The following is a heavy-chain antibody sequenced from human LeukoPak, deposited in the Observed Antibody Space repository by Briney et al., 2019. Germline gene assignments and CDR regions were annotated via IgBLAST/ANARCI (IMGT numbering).Heavy chain of an antibody. CDR3: ARVHGVEWWIVGLTDAFDI. CDR1: GSTFTSYG. CDR2: ISAYNGNT. J-gene: IGHJ3*02. D-gene: IGHD1-26*01. Sequence: GASVKVSCKASGSTFTSYGISWVRQAPGQGHGWMGWISAYNGNTNYAQKLQGRVTMTTDTSTSTAYMELRSLRSDDTAVYYCARVHGVEWWIVGLTDAFDIWGQGTMVTVSS. V-gene: IGHV1-18*01.